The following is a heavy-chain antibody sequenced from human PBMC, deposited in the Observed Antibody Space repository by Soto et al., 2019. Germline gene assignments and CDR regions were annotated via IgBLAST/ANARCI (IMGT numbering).Heavy chain of an antibody. CDR2: ISYDGSNK. D-gene: IGHD6-6*01. Sequence: GSLRLSCAASGFTFSSYGMHWVRQAPGKGLEWVAVISYDGSNKYYADSVKGRFTISRDNSKNTLYLQMNSLRAEDTAVYYCAKAQSSSPHYYYYYGMDVWGQGTTVTVSS. CDR3: AKAQSSSPHYYYYYGMDV. CDR1: GFTFSSYG. V-gene: IGHV3-30*18. J-gene: IGHJ6*02.